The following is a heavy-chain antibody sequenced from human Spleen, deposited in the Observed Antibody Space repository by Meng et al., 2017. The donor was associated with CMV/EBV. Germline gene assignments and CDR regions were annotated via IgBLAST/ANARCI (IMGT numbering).Heavy chain of an antibody. V-gene: IGHV3-30*02. CDR3: AKDQFGEIYSEGMDV. D-gene: IGHD3-10*01. J-gene: IGHJ6*02. Sequence: GGSLRLSCAATGFTFNSYGMHWVRQAPGKGLEWVALIRYDGSNKYYADSVKGRFTISRDNSKNTLYLQMNSVRAEDTAVYYCAKDQFGEIYSEGMDVWGQGTTVTVSS. CDR1: GFTFNSYG. CDR2: IRYDGSNK.